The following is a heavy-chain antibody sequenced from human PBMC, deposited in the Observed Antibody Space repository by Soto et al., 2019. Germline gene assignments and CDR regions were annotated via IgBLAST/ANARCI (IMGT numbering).Heavy chain of an antibody. CDR3: ERRPDDFDI. V-gene: IGHV3-23*01. J-gene: IGHJ3*02. Sequence: GGSLRLSCAGSGSTFTAFTMTWVRQAPGKGLEWVSAISGDGLSTYYAGSVKGRFTISRDNSKTTLYLQMNSLRAEDTAVYYCERRPDDFDIWGLGTMVSGSS. CDR2: ISGDGLST. CDR1: GSTFTAFT.